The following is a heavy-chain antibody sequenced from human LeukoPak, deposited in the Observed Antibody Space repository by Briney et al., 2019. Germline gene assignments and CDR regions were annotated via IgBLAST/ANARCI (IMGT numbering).Heavy chain of an antibody. CDR2: IYTSGST. J-gene: IGHJ6*02. D-gene: IGHD4-17*01. V-gene: IGHV4-61*02. CDR3: ARSYYGDRHYLYYYGMDV. CDR1: Y. Sequence: YWSWIRQPAGKGLEWIGRIYTSGSTNYNPSLKSRVTISVDTSKNQFSLKLSSVTAADTAVYYCARSYYGDRHYLYYYGMDVWGQGTTVTVSS.